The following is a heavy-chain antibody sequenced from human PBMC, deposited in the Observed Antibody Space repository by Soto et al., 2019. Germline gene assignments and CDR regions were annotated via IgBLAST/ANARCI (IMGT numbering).Heavy chain of an antibody. CDR3: ARGEQYSGRIFDY. D-gene: IGHD1-26*01. Sequence: PSQTLPLTCAITGDSVSSNSAGWSWVRQPPSGGLEWLGRTYYRSKWYYEYAVSVRGRITINPDTSKNQYSLQLNSVTPEDTAVYFCARGEQYSGRIFDYWGQGTLVTVSS. J-gene: IGHJ4*01. CDR2: TYYRSKWYY. CDR1: GDSVSSNSAG. V-gene: IGHV6-1*01.